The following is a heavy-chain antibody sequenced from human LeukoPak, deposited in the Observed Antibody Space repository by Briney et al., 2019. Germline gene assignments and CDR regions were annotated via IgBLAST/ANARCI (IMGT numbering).Heavy chain of an antibody. CDR2: INPSGGST. V-gene: IGHV1-46*01. J-gene: IGHJ5*02. CDR3: ARDRRDYYDSSGYYDWFDP. CDR1: GHTFTSYY. D-gene: IGHD3-22*01. Sequence: ASVKVSCKASGHTFTSYYMHWVRQAPGQGLEWMGIINPSGGSTSYAQKFQGRVTMTRDTSTSTVYMELSSLRSEDTAVYYCARDRRDYYDSSGYYDWFDPWGQGTLVTVSS.